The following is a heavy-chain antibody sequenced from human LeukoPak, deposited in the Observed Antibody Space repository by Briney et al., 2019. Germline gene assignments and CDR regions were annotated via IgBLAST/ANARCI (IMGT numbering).Heavy chain of an antibody. CDR2: INSDGSST. CDR1: GFTFSSYW. V-gene: IGHV3-74*01. J-gene: IGHJ6*03. CDR3: AREGAYYDSSGYYYYYYYMDV. Sequence: PGGSLRLSCAASGFTFSSYWMHWVRQAPGKGLVWVSCINSDGSSTSYADSVKGRFTISRDNAKNTLYLQMNSLRAEDTAVYYCAREGAYYDSSGYYYYYYYMDVWGKGTTVTVSS. D-gene: IGHD3-22*01.